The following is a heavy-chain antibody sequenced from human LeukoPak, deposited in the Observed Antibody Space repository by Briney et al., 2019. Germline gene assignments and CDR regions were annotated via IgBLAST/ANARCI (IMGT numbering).Heavy chain of an antibody. CDR3: ARDTNGWNDY. Sequence: GGSLRLSCAASGFTFSSYWMTWVRQAPGKGLEWVANIKQDGSVKQYVGSVKGRFTISRDSAKNSLYLQMNSLRAEDTAVYYCARDTNGWNDYWGQGTLVTVSS. V-gene: IGHV3-7*01. D-gene: IGHD2-8*01. CDR1: GFTFSSYW. CDR2: IKQDGSVK. J-gene: IGHJ4*02.